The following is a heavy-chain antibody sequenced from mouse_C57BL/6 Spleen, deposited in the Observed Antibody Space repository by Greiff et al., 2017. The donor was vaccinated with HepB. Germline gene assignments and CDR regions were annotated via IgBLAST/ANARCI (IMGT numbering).Heavy chain of an antibody. Sequence: QVQLQQPGAELVKPGASVKLSCKASGYTFTSYWMHWVKQRPGQGLEWIGMIHPNSGSTNYNEKFKSKATLTVDKSSSTAYMQLSSLTSEDSAVYYCARETAQATPFAYLGQGTLVTVSA. V-gene: IGHV1-64*01. CDR3: ARETAQATPFAY. D-gene: IGHD3-2*02. CDR2: IHPNSGST. J-gene: IGHJ3*01. CDR1: GYTFTSYW.